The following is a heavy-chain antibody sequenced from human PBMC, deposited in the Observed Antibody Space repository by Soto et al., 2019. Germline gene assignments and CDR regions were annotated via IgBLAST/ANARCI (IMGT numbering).Heavy chain of an antibody. V-gene: IGHV4-4*07. CDR1: GDSNSTYY. J-gene: IGHJ4*02. CDR3: ARAESMGARAFAY. CDR2: IYASGST. D-gene: IGHD6-6*01. Sequence: SETLSLTCTVSGDSNSTYYWSWSRQPAGKGLEWIGRIYASGSTDYSPSLKSRITMSIDTSRMQFSLKLNSVTAADTAVYYCARAESMGARAFAYWGQGTLVTVSS.